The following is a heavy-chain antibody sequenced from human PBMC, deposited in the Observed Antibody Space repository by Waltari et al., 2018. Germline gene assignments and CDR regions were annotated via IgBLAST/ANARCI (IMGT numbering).Heavy chain of an antibody. Sequence: QLQLQESGPGLVKPSETLSLTCTVSGGSISSSTLFWGWIRQPLGKGLEWIGSIYDSGTTYYNPALKSRVTISVDTSKNHFSLNLRSVTAADTAIYYCARLPRGSVIIGAFDIWGQGTQVTVSS. D-gene: IGHD3-22*01. V-gene: IGHV4-39*07. CDR3: ARLPRGSVIIGAFDI. CDR2: IYDSGTT. CDR1: GGSISSSTLF. J-gene: IGHJ3*02.